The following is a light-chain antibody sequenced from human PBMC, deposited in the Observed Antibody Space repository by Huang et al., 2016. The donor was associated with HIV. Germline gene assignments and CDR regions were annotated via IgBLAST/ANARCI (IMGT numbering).Light chain of an antibody. Sequence: DIVMTQSPDSLAMSPGERATINCKSSQTVLYSLNKQNYLAWFQQKPGRPPKLLIYWATTRESGVPDRFSGSGSGTDFTLTINNLQAEDVAVYFCLQYYSVPQTFGHGTKVEIK. CDR2: WAT. V-gene: IGKV4-1*01. J-gene: IGKJ1*01. CDR3: LQYYSVPQT. CDR1: QTVLYSLNKQNY.